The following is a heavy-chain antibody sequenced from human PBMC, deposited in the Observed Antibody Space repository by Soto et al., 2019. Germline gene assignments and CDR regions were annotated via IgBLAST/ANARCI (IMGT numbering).Heavy chain of an antibody. Sequence: EVQLVESGGGLVQPGRSLRLSCVASGFIADDYAMHWVRQAPGKGLEWVSGISSNSATINYADSVKGRVTISRDNAKIAPFIQMNTLRPDETAFYYCVKDRKWRGMTTIHYFDPWGQGTLVSVSS. CDR3: VKDRKWRGMTTIHYFDP. V-gene: IGHV3-9*02. CDR1: GFIADDYA. CDR2: ISSNSATI. J-gene: IGHJ4*02. D-gene: IGHD4-17*01.